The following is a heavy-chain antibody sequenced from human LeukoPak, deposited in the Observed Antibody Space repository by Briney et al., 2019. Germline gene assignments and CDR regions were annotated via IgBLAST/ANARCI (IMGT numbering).Heavy chain of an antibody. CDR2: IKSKTDGGTT. CDR1: GFTFSNAW. Sequence: SGGSLRLSCAASGFTFSNAWMSWVRQAPGKGLEWVGRIKSKTDGGTTGYAAPVKGRFTISRDDSKNTLYLQMNSLKTEDTAVYYCTTGYCSSTSCYKGPLLGYYYMDVWGKGTTVTVSS. V-gene: IGHV3-15*01. D-gene: IGHD2-2*02. J-gene: IGHJ6*03. CDR3: TTGYCSSTSCYKGPLLGYYYMDV.